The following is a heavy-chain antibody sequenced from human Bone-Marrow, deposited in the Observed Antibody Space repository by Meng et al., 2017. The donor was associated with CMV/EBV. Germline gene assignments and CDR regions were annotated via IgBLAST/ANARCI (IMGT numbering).Heavy chain of an antibody. Sequence: GASLKISCAASGFTFSSYWMSWVRQAPGKGLEWVGRIKRKTEGGTTDYGAPVKGRVTISRDDSKNTLYLQMDSLKTEDTAGYYCVTGVGGYWGQGTLVTVSS. CDR3: VTGVGGY. V-gene: IGHV3-15*01. CDR2: IKRKTEGGTT. CDR1: GFTFSSYW. D-gene: IGHD3-16*01. J-gene: IGHJ1*01.